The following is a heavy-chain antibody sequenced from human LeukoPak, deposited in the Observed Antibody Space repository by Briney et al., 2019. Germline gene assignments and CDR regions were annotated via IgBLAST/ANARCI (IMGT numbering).Heavy chain of an antibody. V-gene: IGHV1-24*01. CDR2: FYPEEGER. CDR1: GDNLSELT. J-gene: IGHJ4*02. CDR3: ATFCVYDLLECFDY. D-gene: IGHD5/OR15-5a*01. Sequence: ASVKVSCKVSGDNLSELTVHWVRQAPGKGVEWIGGFYPEEGERLYAQKFEGRVTMTEDTSTDTAYMQLTSLRSDHTAVYYCATFCVYDLLECFDYWGQGTLVTVSS.